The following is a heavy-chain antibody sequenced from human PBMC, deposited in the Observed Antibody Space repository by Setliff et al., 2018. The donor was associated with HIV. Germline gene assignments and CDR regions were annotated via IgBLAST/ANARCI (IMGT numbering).Heavy chain of an antibody. D-gene: IGHD3-10*01. CDR3: ARRRGPMVRGVDPSPSYYLDY. V-gene: IGHV4-61*09. Sequence: TLSLTCTVSGGSISSGSYYWSWIRQPAGKGLEWIGHIYTSGSTNYNPSLKSRVTISVDTSKNQFSLKLNSVTAADTAVYYCARRRGPMVRGVDPSPSYYLDYWGQGTRVTVSS. CDR2: IYTSGST. CDR1: GGSISSGSYY. J-gene: IGHJ4*02.